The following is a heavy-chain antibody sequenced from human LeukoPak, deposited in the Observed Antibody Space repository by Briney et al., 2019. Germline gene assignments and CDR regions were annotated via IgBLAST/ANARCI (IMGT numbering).Heavy chain of an antibody. CDR2: ITRSGSTI. J-gene: IGHJ5*02. CDR3: ATSQTVNGVEAMRFDP. Sequence: GGSLRLSCAASGSIFSVYYMSWIRQAPGKGLEWISYITRSGSTIYYAESVRGRFTISRDDAKKSLYLQMNSLRAEDTAVYYCATSQTVNGVEAMRFDPWGQGTLVIVSS. CDR1: GSIFSVYY. D-gene: IGHD2-21*02. V-gene: IGHV3-11*01.